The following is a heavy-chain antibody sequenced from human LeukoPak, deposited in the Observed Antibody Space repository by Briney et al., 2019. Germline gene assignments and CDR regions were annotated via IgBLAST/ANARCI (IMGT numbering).Heavy chain of an antibody. V-gene: IGHV3-23*01. J-gene: IGHJ4*02. CDR3: AKGGHSSSWYGPDY. Sequence: GGSLRLSCVATRFTFISYSMSWVRQALGKGLEWVSVISGSGGSTYYAYSVWGRFTISRDNSKNTLYLQINSLRTEDTAVYYCAKGGHSSSWYGPDYWGQGTLVTVSS. CDR1: RFTFISYS. CDR2: ISGSGGST. D-gene: IGHD6-13*01.